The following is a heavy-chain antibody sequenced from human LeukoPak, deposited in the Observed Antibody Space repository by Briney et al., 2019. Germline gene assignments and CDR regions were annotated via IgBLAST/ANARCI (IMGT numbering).Heavy chain of an antibody. CDR1: GFTFSSYA. J-gene: IGHJ4*02. Sequence: PGRSLRLSCAASGFTFSSYAMHWVRQAPGKGLEWVAVISYDGSNKYYADSVKGRFTISRDNSKNTLYLQMNSLRAEDTAVYYCARLFMESENYFDYWGQGTLSPSPQ. D-gene: IGHD3-3*01. V-gene: IGHV3-30-3*01. CDR2: ISYDGSNK. CDR3: ARLFMESENYFDY.